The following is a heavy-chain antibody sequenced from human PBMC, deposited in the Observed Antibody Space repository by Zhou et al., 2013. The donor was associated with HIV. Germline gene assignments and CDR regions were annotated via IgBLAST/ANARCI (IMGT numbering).Heavy chain of an antibody. Sequence: QVQLVQSGAEVKKPGSSVKVSCKASGAIFSSYGFAWVRQAPGQGLEWMGTITPFFASSDYAQNFQDRLTITADQSTSTIYMDLSGLTSDDTAVYYCTREPSGDFWYFDVWGRGTKVIVSS. CDR2: ITPFFASS. D-gene: IGHD7-27*01. CDR1: GAIFSSYG. CDR3: TREPSGDFWYFDV. V-gene: IGHV1-69*15. J-gene: IGHJ2*01.